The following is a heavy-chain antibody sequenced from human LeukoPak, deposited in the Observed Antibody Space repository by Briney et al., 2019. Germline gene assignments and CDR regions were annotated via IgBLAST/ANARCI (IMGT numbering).Heavy chain of an antibody. CDR2: INPNSGGT. Sequence: ASVKVSCKASGYTFTGYYMHWVRQAPGQGLEWMGWINPNSGGTNYAQKFQGRVTMTRDTSISTAYMELSRLRSDDTAVYYCARDRGRIAAAGTVRFWFDPWGQGTLVTVSS. V-gene: IGHV1-2*02. CDR3: ARDRGRIAAAGTVRFWFDP. J-gene: IGHJ5*02. CDR1: GYTFTGYY. D-gene: IGHD6-13*01.